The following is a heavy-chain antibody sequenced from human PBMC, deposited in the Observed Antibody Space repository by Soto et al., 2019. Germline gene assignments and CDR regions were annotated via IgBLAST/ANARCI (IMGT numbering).Heavy chain of an antibody. CDR2: IYYNGNS. V-gene: IGHV4-59*01. D-gene: IGHD1-20*01. Sequence: PSETLSLTCAVSGGSISTYYWGWIRQPPGKGLEWLGYIYYNGNSYYNPSLKSRLTMSVDTSKNQFSLRLSSATAADTAVYYCAREQYNWKIWGQGTLVTVSS. CDR1: GGSISTYY. CDR3: AREQYNWKI. J-gene: IGHJ4*02.